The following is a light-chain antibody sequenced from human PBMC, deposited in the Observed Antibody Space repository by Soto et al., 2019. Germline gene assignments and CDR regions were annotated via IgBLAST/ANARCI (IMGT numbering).Light chain of an antibody. CDR3: SSYAGSYTWV. J-gene: IGLJ3*02. CDR2: DVN. V-gene: IGLV2-11*01. Sequence: QSALTQPRSVSGSPGQSITISCTGTSSDIGGYNFVSWCQQHPGKAPKLMIFDVNQRPSGVPDRFSGYKSGNTASLTISGLQAEDEADYYCSSYAGSYTWVFGGGTQLTVL. CDR1: SSDIGGYNF.